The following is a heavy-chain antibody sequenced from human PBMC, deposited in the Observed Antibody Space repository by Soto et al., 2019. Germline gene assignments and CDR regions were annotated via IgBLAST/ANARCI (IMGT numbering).Heavy chain of an antibody. D-gene: IGHD4-17*01. CDR3: ATGWAYGLFDP. CDR2: INAGNGNT. CDR1: GYTFTSYA. J-gene: IGHJ5*02. V-gene: IGHV1-3*01. Sequence: QVQLVQSGAEVKKPGASVKVSCKASGYTFTSYAMHWVRQAPGQRLEWMGWINAGNGNTKYSQKFQGRVTITRDTSASTAYMELSSLRSEDTAVYYCATGWAYGLFDPWGQGTLVTVSS.